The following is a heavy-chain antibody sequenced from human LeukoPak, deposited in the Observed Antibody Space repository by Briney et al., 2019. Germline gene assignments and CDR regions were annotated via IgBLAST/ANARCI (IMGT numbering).Heavy chain of an antibody. V-gene: IGHV4-39*01. CDR2: SSYSGST. Sequence: PSETLSLTCTVSGGSISSSSYSWGWIRQPPGKGLEYIGSSSYSGSTYYNPSLKSRVTISVDTSKNQFSLNLNSVIAADTAVCYCSTTIRGWYGVGDYWGQGVLVTVSS. J-gene: IGHJ4*02. CDR1: GGSISSSSYS. D-gene: IGHD6-19*01. CDR3: STTIRGWYGVGDY.